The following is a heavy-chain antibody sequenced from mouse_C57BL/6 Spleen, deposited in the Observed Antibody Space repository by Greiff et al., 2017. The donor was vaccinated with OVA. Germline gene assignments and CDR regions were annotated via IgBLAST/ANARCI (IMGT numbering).Heavy chain of an antibody. CDR1: GYTFTEYT. CDR2: FYPGSGSI. CDR3: ARHEGAYYSNPWFAY. V-gene: IGHV1-62-2*01. Sequence: VKLVESGAELVKPGASVKLSCKASGYTFTEYTIHWVKQRSGQGLEWIGWFYPGSGSIKYNEKFKDKATLTADKSSSTVYMELSRLTSEDSAVYFCARHEGAYYSNPWFAYWGQGTLVTVSA. D-gene: IGHD2-5*01. J-gene: IGHJ3*01.